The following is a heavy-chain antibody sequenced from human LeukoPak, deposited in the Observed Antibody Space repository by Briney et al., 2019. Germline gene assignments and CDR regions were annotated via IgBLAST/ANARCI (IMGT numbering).Heavy chain of an antibody. CDR3: ARLYDGALQYFDY. D-gene: IGHD4/OR15-4a*01. J-gene: IGHJ4*02. V-gene: IGHV4-59*06. Sequence: IPSETLSPTCTVSGGSISSYYWSWIRQPPGKGLEWIGYGYYSGTTYYKPSLRSRVSISVDTSKNQFSLKLNSVTAADTAVYYCARLYDGALQYFDYWGQGALVTVSS. CDR2: GYYSGTT. CDR1: GGSISSYY.